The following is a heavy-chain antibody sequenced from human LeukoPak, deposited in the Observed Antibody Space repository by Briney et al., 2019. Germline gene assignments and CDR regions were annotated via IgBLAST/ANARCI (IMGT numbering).Heavy chain of an antibody. J-gene: IGHJ6*03. CDR1: GGSISSGYY. D-gene: IGHD3-3*01. CDR2: IYYSGST. Sequence: SETLSLTCTVSGGSISSGYYWGWIRQPPGKGLEWIGYIYYSGSTNYNPSLKSRVTISVDTSKNQFSLKLSSVTAADTAVYYCARARTILGYYYMDVWGKGTTVTVSS. V-gene: IGHV4-61*01. CDR3: ARARTILGYYYMDV.